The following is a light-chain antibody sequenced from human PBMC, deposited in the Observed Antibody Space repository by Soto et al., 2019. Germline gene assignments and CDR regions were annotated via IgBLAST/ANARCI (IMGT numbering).Light chain of an antibody. J-gene: IGKJ1*01. CDR3: QQYNSYST. V-gene: IGKV1-5*01. CDR1: QSISSW. CDR2: DAP. Sequence: DIPRTQSPSTLSASVGDRVTXXCRASQSISSWLAWYQQKPGKAPKLLIYDAPSLESGVPSRFSGSGSGTEFTLTISSLQPDDFATYYCQQYNSYSTFGQGAKVDIK.